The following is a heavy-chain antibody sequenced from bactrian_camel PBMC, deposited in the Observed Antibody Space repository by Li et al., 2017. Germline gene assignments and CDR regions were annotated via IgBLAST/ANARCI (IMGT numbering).Heavy chain of an antibody. CDR2: IDIDGAT. D-gene: IGHD8*01. Sequence: HVQLVESGGGSVQAGGSLRLSCAASAYTYCMGWFRQAPGKEREGVASIDIDGATTYEASVEGRFTISQDGAENTVYLQMNGLKPEDTAMYYCAAELGRMSACRSTNYNSWGQGTQVTVS. V-gene: IGHV3S53*01. CDR1: AYTYC. CDR3: AAELGRMSACRSTNYNS. J-gene: IGHJ4*01.